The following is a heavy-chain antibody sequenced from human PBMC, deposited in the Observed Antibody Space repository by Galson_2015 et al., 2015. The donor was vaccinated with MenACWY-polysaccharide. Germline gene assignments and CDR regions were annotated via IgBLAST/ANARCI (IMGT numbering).Heavy chain of an antibody. Sequence: SLRLSCAASGFSLGAWYMSWIRQAPGKGLEWLSYISKSGDSIYYGDSVKGRFAISRDHAKNSVYLQLNSLEVEDTAIYYCARGHYGLDVWGQGTTVTVSS. J-gene: IGHJ6*02. CDR3: ARGHYGLDV. V-gene: IGHV3-11*01. CDR2: ISKSGDSI. CDR1: GFSLGAWY.